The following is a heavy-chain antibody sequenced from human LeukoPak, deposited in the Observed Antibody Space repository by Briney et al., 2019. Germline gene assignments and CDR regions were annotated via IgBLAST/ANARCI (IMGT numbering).Heavy chain of an antibody. V-gene: IGHV1-18*01. CDR3: ARVSGTAMVKTFDY. J-gene: IGHJ4*02. CDR2: ISAYNGNT. Sequence: ASVKVSCKASGYTFTSYGISWVRQVPGQGLEWMGWISAYNGNTNYAQKLQGRVTMTTDTSTSTTYMELRSLRSDDTAVYYCARVSGTAMVKTFDYWGQGTLVTVSS. D-gene: IGHD5-18*01. CDR1: GYTFTSYG.